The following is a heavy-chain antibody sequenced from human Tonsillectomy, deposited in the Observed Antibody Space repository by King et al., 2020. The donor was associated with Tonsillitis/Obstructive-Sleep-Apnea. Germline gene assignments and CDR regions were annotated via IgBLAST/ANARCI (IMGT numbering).Heavy chain of an antibody. CDR1: GFTFSSYS. CDR2: FSTSSSYI. CDR3: ARLSLDYGGNSAFDS. V-gene: IGHV3-21*01. Sequence: QLVQSGGGLVKPGGSLRLSCAASGFTFSSYSMNWVRQAPGKGLEWVSSFSTSSSYIYYADSVKGRFTIFRDHAKNSLYLQMNSLRAEDTAVYFCARLSLDYGGNSAFDSWGQGTLVIVSS. J-gene: IGHJ4*02. D-gene: IGHD4-23*01.